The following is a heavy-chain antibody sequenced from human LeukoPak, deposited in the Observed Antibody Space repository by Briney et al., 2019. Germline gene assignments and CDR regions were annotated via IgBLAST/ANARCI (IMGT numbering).Heavy chain of an antibody. CDR2: INPNSGGT. D-gene: IGHD3-10*01. CDR3: ARGGPGGSGSYYNIDY. J-gene: IGHJ4*02. CDR1: GYTLTELS. Sequence: ASVKVSCKVSGYTLTELSMHWVRQAPGQGLEWMGRINPNSGGTNYAQKFQGRVTMTRDTSISTAYMELSRLRSDDTAVYYCARGGPGGSGSYYNIDYWGQGTLVTVSS. V-gene: IGHV1-2*06.